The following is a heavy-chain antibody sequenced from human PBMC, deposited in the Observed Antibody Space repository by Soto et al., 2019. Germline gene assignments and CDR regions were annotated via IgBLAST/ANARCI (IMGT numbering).Heavy chain of an antibody. Sequence: QVQLVESGGGVVLPGRSLRLSCAASGFTFSTYAMHWVRQAPGKGLEWVAVISYDGSNKYYADSAKGRFTISRDNSKKTLYLQMNSLRGEDTAVYYCAREGERGYDGDPYYYYGMDVWGQGTTVTVSS. D-gene: IGHD5-12*01. CDR3: AREGERGYDGDPYYYYGMDV. CDR1: GFTFSTYA. V-gene: IGHV3-30-3*01. CDR2: ISYDGSNK. J-gene: IGHJ6*02.